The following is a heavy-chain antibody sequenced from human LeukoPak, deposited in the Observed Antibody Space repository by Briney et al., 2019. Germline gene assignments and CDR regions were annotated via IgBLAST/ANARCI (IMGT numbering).Heavy chain of an antibody. D-gene: IGHD3-10*01. V-gene: IGHV3-30*02. CDR3: AKDEAHNYYGSGVFDY. CDR1: GFTFSSYG. J-gene: IGHJ4*02. CDR2: IRYDGSNK. Sequence: GGSLRLSCAASGFTFSSYGMHWVRQAPGKGLEWVAFIRYDGSNKYYADSVKGRFTISRGNSKNTLYLQMNSLRAEDTAVYYCAKDEAHNYYGSGVFDYWGQGTLVTVSS.